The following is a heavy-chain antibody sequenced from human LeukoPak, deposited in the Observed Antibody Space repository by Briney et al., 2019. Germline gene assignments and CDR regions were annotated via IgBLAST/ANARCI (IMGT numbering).Heavy chain of an antibody. CDR2: ISGSGANT. Sequence: GGSLRLSCAASGFTFRSYAMSWVRQAPGKGLEWVSAISGSGANTYYADSVKGRFTISRDNSKNTLHLQMNSLRAEDTAVYYCAKPSSGYGSFDSWGQGTQVTVSS. J-gene: IGHJ4*02. CDR3: AKPSSGYGSFDS. V-gene: IGHV3-23*01. D-gene: IGHD6-19*01. CDR1: GFTFRSYA.